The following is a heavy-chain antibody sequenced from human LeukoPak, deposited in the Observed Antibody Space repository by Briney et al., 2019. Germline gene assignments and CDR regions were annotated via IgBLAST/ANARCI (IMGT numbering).Heavy chain of an antibody. J-gene: IGHJ4*02. V-gene: IGHV1-18*01. CDR2: ISAYNGNT. CDR1: GYTSTSYG. Sequence: ASVKVSCKASGYTSTSYGISWVRQAPGQGLEWMGWISAYNGNTNYAQKLQGRVTMTTDTSTSTAYMELRSLRSDDTAVYYCARDRVFIVVVPAVNGYFDYWGQGTLDTVSS. CDR3: ARDRVFIVVVPAVNGYFDY. D-gene: IGHD2-2*01.